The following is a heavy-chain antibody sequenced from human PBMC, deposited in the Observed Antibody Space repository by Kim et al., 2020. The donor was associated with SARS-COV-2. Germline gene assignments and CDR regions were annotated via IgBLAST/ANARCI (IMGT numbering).Heavy chain of an antibody. Sequence: SETLSLTCTVSGGSISSSSYYWGWIRQPPGKGLEWIGSIYYSGSTYYNPSLKSRVTISVDTSKNQFSLKLSSVTAADTAVSYCARGILQWLELFDYWCQG. CDR2: IYYSGST. D-gene: IGHD6-19*01. V-gene: IGHV4-39*07. J-gene: IGHJ4*02. CDR1: GGSISSSSYY. CDR3: ARGILQWLELFDY.